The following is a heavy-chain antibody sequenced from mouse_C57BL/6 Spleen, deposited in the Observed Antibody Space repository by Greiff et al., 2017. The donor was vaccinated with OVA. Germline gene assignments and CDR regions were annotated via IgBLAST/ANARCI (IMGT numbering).Heavy chain of an antibody. CDR2: LNPSSGYN. CDR3: ARFITTAVEGWYFDV. J-gene: IGHJ1*03. CDR1: GYTFTSYW. Sequence: QVQLQQSGAELAKPGASVKLSCKASGYTFTSYWMHWVKQRPGQGLEWIGYLNPSSGYNKYNQKIKEQATLTADKSSSTAYMQLSSLTYEDSAVYYCARFITTAVEGWYFDVWGTGTTVTVSS. D-gene: IGHD1-1*01. V-gene: IGHV1-7*01.